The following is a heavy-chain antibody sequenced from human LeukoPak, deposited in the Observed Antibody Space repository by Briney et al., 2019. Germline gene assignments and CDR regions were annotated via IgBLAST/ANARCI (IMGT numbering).Heavy chain of an antibody. D-gene: IGHD3-3*01. Sequence: GGSLRLSCAASGFTFSSYGMHCVRQAPGKGLEWVAFIRYDGSNKYYADSVKGRFTISRDNSKNTLYLQMNSLRAEDTAVYYCAKDLKDDFWGHYFDYWGQGTLVTVSS. CDR2: IRYDGSNK. CDR1: GFTFSSYG. CDR3: AKDLKDDFWGHYFDY. V-gene: IGHV3-30*02. J-gene: IGHJ4*02.